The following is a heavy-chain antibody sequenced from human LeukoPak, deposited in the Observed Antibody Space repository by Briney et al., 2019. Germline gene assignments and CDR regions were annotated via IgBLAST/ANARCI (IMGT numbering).Heavy chain of an antibody. Sequence: GGSLRLSCAASGFTFSSYSMNWVRQAPGKGLEWVSSISSSSSYIYYADSVKGRFTISRDNAKNSLYLQMNGLRAEDTAVYYCARSPRVWFGESSSYFDYWGQGTLVTVSS. CDR3: ARSPRVWFGESSSYFDY. D-gene: IGHD3-10*01. CDR1: GFTFSSYS. V-gene: IGHV3-21*01. CDR2: ISSSSSYI. J-gene: IGHJ4*02.